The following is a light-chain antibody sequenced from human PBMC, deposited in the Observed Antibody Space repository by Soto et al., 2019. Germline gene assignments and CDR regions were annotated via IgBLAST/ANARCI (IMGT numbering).Light chain of an antibody. CDR3: QHYNSYSEA. CDR2: KAS. J-gene: IGKJ1*01. V-gene: IGKV1-5*03. CDR1: QTISSW. Sequence: DIQMTQSPSTLSGSVGDRVTITGRASQTISSWLAWYQQKQGKAPKLLIYKASTLKSGVPSRFSGSGSGTEFTLTISRLQPDDFATYYCQHYNSYSEAFGQGTKVDIK.